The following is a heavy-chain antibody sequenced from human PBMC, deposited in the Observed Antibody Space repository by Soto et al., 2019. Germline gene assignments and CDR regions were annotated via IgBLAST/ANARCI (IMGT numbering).Heavy chain of an antibody. CDR2: IKQDGSEK. V-gene: IGHV3-7*01. CDR3: VDYSDYYYYMDV. Sequence: PGGSLRLYCAASGFTFSSYWMSWVRQAPGKGLEWVANIKQDGSEKYYVDSVKGRFTISRDNAKNSLYLQMNSLRAEDTAVYYYVDYSDYYYYMDVWGKGTTVTVSS. D-gene: IGHD2-21*01. CDR1: GFTFSSYW. J-gene: IGHJ6*03.